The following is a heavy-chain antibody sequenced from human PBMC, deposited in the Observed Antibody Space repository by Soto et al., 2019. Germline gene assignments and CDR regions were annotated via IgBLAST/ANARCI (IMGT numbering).Heavy chain of an antibody. D-gene: IGHD3-3*01. Sequence: PGGALRLYGSASGFTFSSYSMSWVRQAPGKGLEWISYISTTSSSIYYADSVKGRFTISRDNAKNSLFLQMNSLRDEDTAVYYCARKGVAFDYWGQGALVTVSS. J-gene: IGHJ4*02. CDR3: ARKGVAFDY. CDR1: GFTFSSYS. CDR2: ISTTSSSI. V-gene: IGHV3-48*02.